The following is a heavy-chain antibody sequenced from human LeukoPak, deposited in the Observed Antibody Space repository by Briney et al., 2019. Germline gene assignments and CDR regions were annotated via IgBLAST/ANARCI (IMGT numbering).Heavy chain of an antibody. V-gene: IGHV3-72*01. CDR2: IRNKANSYST. CDR1: GFTFSDHY. J-gene: IGHJ4*02. Sequence: PGGSLRLSCAASGFTFSDHYMDWVRQAPGKGLEWVGRIRNKANSYSTEYAASVKGRFTISRDDSKNSLYLQMNSLKSEDTAVYYCARGRGSSWSDTHFDYWGQGTLVTVSS. CDR3: ARGRGSSWSDTHFDY. D-gene: IGHD6-13*01.